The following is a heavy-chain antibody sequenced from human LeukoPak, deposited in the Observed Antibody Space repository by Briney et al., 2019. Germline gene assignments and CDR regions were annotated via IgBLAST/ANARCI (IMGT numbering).Heavy chain of an antibody. CDR3: AKDLRDWEYYFDY. J-gene: IGHJ4*02. CDR1: GFTFSSYW. Sequence: GGSLRLSCAASGFTFSSYWMSWVRQAPGKGLEWVANIKQDGSEKYYVDSVKGRFTISRDNSKNTLYLQMNSLRAEDTAVYYCAKDLRDWEYYFDYWGQGTLVTVSS. CDR2: IKQDGSEK. V-gene: IGHV3-7*01. D-gene: IGHD3/OR15-3a*01.